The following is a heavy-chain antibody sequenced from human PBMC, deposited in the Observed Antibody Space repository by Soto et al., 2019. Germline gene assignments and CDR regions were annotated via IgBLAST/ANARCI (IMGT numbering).Heavy chain of an antibody. J-gene: IGHJ4*01. CDR3: TTDSLFTGQLVRMDN. CDR2: IKSKTDGGTT. V-gene: IGHV3-15*07. CDR1: GFIFSDAW. Sequence: SGGSLRLSCAASGFIFSDAWINWVRQAPGKGLEWVGRIKSKTDGGTTDFAAPVKGRFAISRDDSRDVVYMEMYSLKTDDTAVYFCTTDSLFTGQLVRMDNWGHGTLVTVS. D-gene: IGHD3-9*01.